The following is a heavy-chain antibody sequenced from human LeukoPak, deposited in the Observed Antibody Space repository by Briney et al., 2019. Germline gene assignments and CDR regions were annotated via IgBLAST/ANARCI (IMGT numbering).Heavy chain of an antibody. CDR1: GYTFTSYD. CDR3: ARAWPMRKSLVLGLY. D-gene: IGHD6-13*01. V-gene: IGHV1-8*01. CDR2: MNPNSGNT. J-gene: IGHJ4*02. Sequence: ASVKVSCKASGYTFTSYDINWVRQATGQGLEGMGWMNPNSGNTGYAQTFQGRVTMTGNTSISTAYMELSSLRSEDTAVYYCARAWPMRKSLVLGLYWGQGTLVTVSS.